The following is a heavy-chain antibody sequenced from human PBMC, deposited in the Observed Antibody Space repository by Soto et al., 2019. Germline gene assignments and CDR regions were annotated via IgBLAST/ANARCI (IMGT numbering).Heavy chain of an antibody. CDR2: IYYSGST. V-gene: IGHV4-59*01. D-gene: IGHD3-10*01. J-gene: IGHJ4*02. Sequence: QVQLQESGPGLVRPSETLSLTCTVSGGSINSYFWSWIRQSPGKGLEWIGHIYYSGSTSYSPSLKSRVSISVDTSKNQFSLEVHSVTAADMAVYYCTRAGTNMVQFDYWGQGTLVTVSS. CDR3: TRAGTNMVQFDY. CDR1: GGSINSYF.